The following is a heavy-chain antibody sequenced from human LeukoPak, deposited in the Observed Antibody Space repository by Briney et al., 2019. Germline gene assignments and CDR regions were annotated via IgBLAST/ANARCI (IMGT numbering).Heavy chain of an antibody. V-gene: IGHV3-21*01. D-gene: IGHD5-18*01. J-gene: IGHJ4*02. CDR3: AREMGNTAIDY. CDR1: GFTFSSYS. CDR2: ISSSSSYI. Sequence: PGRSLRLSCAASGFTFSSYSMNWVRQAPGKGLEWVSSISSSSSYIYYADSVKGRFTISRDNAKNSLYLQMNSLRAEDTAVYYCAREMGNTAIDYWGQGTLVTVSS.